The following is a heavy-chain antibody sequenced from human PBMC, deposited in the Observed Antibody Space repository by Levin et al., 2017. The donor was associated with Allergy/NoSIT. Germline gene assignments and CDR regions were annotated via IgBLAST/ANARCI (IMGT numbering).Heavy chain of an antibody. J-gene: IGHJ4*02. CDR1: GGSISSYY. Sequence: SCSVSGGSISSYYWSWIRQSPGKGLEWIGHVYHSGSTTYNPSFKGRVTISADTSKNQFSLRLTSVTAADTAVYYCATTMVRGDKYDYWGQGTQVIVSS. V-gene: IGHV4-59*01. CDR3: ATTMVRGDKYDY. CDR2: VYHSGST. D-gene: IGHD3-10*01.